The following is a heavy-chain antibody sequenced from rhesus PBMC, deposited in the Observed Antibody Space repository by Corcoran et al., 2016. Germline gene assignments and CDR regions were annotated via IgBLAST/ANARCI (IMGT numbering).Heavy chain of an antibody. Sequence: QVQLVQSGAEVKKPGASVKLSCKASGYTFPSSYIHWVRQAPGQVLEWMGWINPSNGNTGDAQKSQGRVTMTRDTSTSTAYMELSSLRSEDTAVYYCTRGQGGYSYGIDYWGQGVLVTVSS. CDR3: TRGQGGYSYGIDY. CDR1: GYTFPSSY. V-gene: IGHV1S9*01. CDR2: INPSNGNT. D-gene: IGHD5-36*01. J-gene: IGHJ4*01.